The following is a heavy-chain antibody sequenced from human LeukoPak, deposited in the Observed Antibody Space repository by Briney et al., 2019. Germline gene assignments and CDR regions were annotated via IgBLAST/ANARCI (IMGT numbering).Heavy chain of an antibody. D-gene: IGHD5-18*01. Sequence: ASVKVSCKASGYTFTSYGISWVRQAPGQGLEWMGWISAYNGNTNYAQKLQGRVTMTTDTSTSTAYMELRSLRSEDTAVYYCASNPNPNGAMATSPYYYYGMDVWGQGTTVTVSS. CDR3: ASNPNPNGAMATSPYYYYGMDV. V-gene: IGHV1-18*01. CDR1: GYTFTSYG. CDR2: ISAYNGNT. J-gene: IGHJ6*02.